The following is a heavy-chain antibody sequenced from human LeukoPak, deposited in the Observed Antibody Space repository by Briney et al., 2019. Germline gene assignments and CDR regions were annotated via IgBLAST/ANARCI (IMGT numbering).Heavy chain of an antibody. CDR3: ARSTVTTPDWFDP. D-gene: IGHD4-17*01. V-gene: IGHV5-51*01. Sequence: GESLKISCKGSGYRFTSYWIGWVRQLPGKGLEWMGIIYPGDSDTRYSPSFQGQVTISADKSISTAYLQWSSLKASDTAMYYCARSTVTTPDWFDPWGQGTLVTVSS. CDR1: GYRFTSYW. CDR2: IYPGDSDT. J-gene: IGHJ5*02.